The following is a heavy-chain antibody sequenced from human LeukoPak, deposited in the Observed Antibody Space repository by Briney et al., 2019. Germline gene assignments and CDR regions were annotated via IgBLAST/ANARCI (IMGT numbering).Heavy chain of an antibody. D-gene: IGHD5-18*01. J-gene: IGHJ4*02. Sequence: SETPSLTCAVYGGSFSGYYWSWIRQPPGKGLEWIGEINHSGSTNYNPSLKSRVTISVDTSKNQFSLKLSSVTAADTAVYYCARGSAMANDYWGQGTLVTVSS. CDR1: GGSFSGYY. CDR2: INHSGST. V-gene: IGHV4-34*01. CDR3: ARGSAMANDY.